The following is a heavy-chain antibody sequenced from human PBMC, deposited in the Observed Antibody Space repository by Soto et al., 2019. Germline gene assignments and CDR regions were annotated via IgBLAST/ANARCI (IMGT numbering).Heavy chain of an antibody. CDR3: AKAMEQQLVPDYYYGLDV. CDR1: GFTFNDYA. J-gene: IGHJ6*02. CDR2: INWNSYII. V-gene: IGHV3-9*01. D-gene: IGHD6-13*01. Sequence: EVQLVESGGGLVQPGRFLRLSCAASGFTFNDYAMHWVRQVPGKGLEWVSGINWNSYIIKYADSVRGRFTISRDNAKNSLYLQMNSLRPEDTALYYCAKAMEQQLVPDYYYGLDVWGQGTTVTVSS.